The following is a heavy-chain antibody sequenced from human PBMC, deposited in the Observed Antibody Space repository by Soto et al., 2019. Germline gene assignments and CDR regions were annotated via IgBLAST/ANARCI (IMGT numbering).Heavy chain of an antibody. CDR3: ARAAGIAAAGSDSGDIDY. CDR2: IYHSGST. Sequence: PSETLSLTCAVSGGSISSSNWWSWVRQPPGKGLEWIGEIYHSGSTNYNPSLKSRVTISVDKSKNQFSLKLSSVTAADTAVYYCARAAGIAAAGSDSGDIDYWGQGTLVTVSS. J-gene: IGHJ4*02. CDR1: GGSISSSNW. D-gene: IGHD6-13*01. V-gene: IGHV4-4*02.